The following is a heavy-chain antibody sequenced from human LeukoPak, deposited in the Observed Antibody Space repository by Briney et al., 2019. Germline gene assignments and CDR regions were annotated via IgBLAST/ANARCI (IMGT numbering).Heavy chain of an antibody. V-gene: IGHV4-59*01. J-gene: IGHJ5*02. CDR1: GGSISSYY. CDR2: IYYSGST. Sequence: SETPSLTCTVSGGSISSYYWSWIRQPPGKGLEWIGYIYYSGSTNYNPSLKSRVTISVDTSKNQFSLKLSSVTAADTAAYYCARDYYSSSWYNWFDPWGQGTLVTVSS. D-gene: IGHD6-13*01. CDR3: ARDYYSSSWYNWFDP.